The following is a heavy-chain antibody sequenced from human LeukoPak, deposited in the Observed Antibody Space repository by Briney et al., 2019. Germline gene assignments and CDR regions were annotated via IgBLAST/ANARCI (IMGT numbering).Heavy chain of an antibody. CDR3: ARDAGSDVGDGWFDP. V-gene: IGHV4-59*01. CDR2: IYYRGNT. J-gene: IGHJ5*02. CDR1: GGSITNYY. D-gene: IGHD3-10*02. Sequence: SASLSLTCTVSGGSITNYYWSWIRQTPGKGLEWIGNIYYRGNTNCNPSLESRVTMSVDTSKNQSSLKLDSVTAADTAVYYCARDAGSDVGDGWFDPWGQGTLVTVSS.